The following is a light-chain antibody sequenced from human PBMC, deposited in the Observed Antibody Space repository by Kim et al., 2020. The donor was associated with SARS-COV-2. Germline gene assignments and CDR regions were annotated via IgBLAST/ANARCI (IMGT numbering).Light chain of an antibody. CDR1: QDISTD. J-gene: IGKJ1*01. CDR2: GAT. CDR3: LQDYNYAT. Sequence: AIQMTQSPSSLAASVGDRVTITRRASQDISTDLGWYQQHPGKAPKLLIYGATILESGVPSRFSGSESGTDFTLTISSLQPEDFATYYCLQDYNYATFGQGTRVDIK. V-gene: IGKV1-6*01.